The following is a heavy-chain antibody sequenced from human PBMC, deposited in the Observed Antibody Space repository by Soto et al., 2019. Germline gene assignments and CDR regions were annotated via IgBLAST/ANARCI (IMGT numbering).Heavy chain of an antibody. CDR2: IYYSGST. J-gene: IGHJ4*02. CDR1: GGSISSYY. V-gene: IGHV4-59*01. CDR3: ARVPYGDYRFDY. Sequence: QVQLQESGPGLVKPSETLSLTCTVSGGSISSYYWSWIRQPPGKGLEWIGYIYYSGSTNYNPSLKRRVTISVDTSKNQFPLKLSSVTAADTAVYYCARVPYGDYRFDYWGQGTLVTVSS. D-gene: IGHD4-17*01.